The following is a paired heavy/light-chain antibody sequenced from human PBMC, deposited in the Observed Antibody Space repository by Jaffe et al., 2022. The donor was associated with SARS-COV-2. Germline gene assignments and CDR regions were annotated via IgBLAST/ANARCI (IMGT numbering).Heavy chain of an antibody. V-gene: IGHV4-59*01. Sequence: QVQLQESGPGLVKPSETLSLTCTVSGSSISGYHWSWIRQPPGMGLEWIGYMFGNENTNYNPSLKSRATISVDTSKSQISLRVISVTAADTAVYFCTRGGRGPYRTLDYWGLGTLVTVSS. D-gene: IGHD1-26*01. J-gene: IGHJ4*02. CDR3: TRGGRGPYRTLDY. CDR2: MFGNENT. CDR1: GSSISGYH.
Light chain of an antibody. J-gene: IGKJ1*01. Sequence: DIVMTQSPDSLAVSLGERATINCKSSQSVLYSSDNKNYLVWYQQKPRQPPKLLIYWASTRESGVPDRFSGSGSGTDFTLTISSLQAEDVAVYYCQQYYSTPWTFGQGTKVEIK. CDR2: WAS. CDR1: QSVLYSSDNKNY. CDR3: QQYYSTPWT. V-gene: IGKV4-1*01.